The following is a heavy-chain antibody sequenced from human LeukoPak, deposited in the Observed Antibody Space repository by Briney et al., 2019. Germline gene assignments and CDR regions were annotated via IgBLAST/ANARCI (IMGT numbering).Heavy chain of an antibody. V-gene: IGHV1-18*01. CDR3: AREIYGRFDY. D-gene: IGHD4-17*01. J-gene: IGHJ4*02. CDR1: GYTFTSYG. CDR2: INPYNGNT. Sequence: GPSVNVSCKASGYTFTSYGISWVRQAPGQGPECMGWINPYNGNTNYALKVQGRVTMTTDTSTSTAYLELRSLRSDDTAIYYCAREIYGRFDYWGQGTLVTVSS.